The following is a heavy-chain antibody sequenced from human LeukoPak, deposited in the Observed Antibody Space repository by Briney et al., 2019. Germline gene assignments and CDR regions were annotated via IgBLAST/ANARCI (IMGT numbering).Heavy chain of an antibody. CDR3: ARDGRCSSTSCPPSPWFDP. D-gene: IGHD2-2*01. J-gene: IGHJ5*02. CDR1: GYTFTSYG. CDR2: ISAYNGNT. Sequence: GASVKVSCKASGYTFTSYGISWVRQAPGQGLEWMGWISAYNGNTNYAQKLQGRVTMTTDTSTSTAYMELRSLRSDDTAVYYCARDGRCSSTSCPPSPWFDPWGQGTLVTVSS. V-gene: IGHV1-18*01.